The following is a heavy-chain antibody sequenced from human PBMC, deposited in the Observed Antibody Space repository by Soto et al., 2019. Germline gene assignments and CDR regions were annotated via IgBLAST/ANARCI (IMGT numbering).Heavy chain of an antibody. V-gene: IGHV1-69*13. CDR1: GGTFSSYA. D-gene: IGHD2-15*01. Sequence: SVKVSCKASGGTFSSYAISWVRQAPGQGLEWMGGIIPIFGTANYAQKFQGRVTITADESTSTAYMELSSLRSEDTAVYYCARDGVYGGNSVVVFDYWGQGTLVTVSS. CDR3: ARDGVYGGNSVVVFDY. CDR2: IIPIFGTA. J-gene: IGHJ4*02.